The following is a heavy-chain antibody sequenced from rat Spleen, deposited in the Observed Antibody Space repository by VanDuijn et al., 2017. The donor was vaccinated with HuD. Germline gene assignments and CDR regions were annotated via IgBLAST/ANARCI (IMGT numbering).Heavy chain of an antibody. CDR2: ISYDGGST. V-gene: IGHV5-20*01. CDR1: GFTFSDYY. Sequence: EVQLVESGGGLVQPGRSLKLSCAASGFTFSDYYMAWVRQAPTKGLEWVASISYDGGSTYYRHSVKGRFTISRDNAKSSLYLQMDSLRSEDTATYYCTDGYYGGYWGQGVMVTVSS. J-gene: IGHJ2*01. CDR3: TDGYYGGY. D-gene: IGHD1-12*03.